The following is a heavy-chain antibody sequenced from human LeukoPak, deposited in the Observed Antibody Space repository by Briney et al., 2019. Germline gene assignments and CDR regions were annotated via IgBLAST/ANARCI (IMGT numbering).Heavy chain of an antibody. D-gene: IGHD3-10*01. CDR3: ARSLWPEDY. CDR1: GFTFSTYW. CDR2: IKPDGSEK. J-gene: IGHJ4*02. V-gene: IGHV3-7*01. Sequence: GGSLRLSCAASGFTFSTYWMSSVRQAPGKGLEWVANIKPDGSEKNYVDSVKGRFSISRDNAKNSLHLQMNSLRAEDTAVYYCARSLWPEDYWGQGTLVTVSS.